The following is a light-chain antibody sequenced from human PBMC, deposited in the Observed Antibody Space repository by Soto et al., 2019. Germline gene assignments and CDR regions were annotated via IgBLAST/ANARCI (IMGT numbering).Light chain of an antibody. CDR3: PQYNSYS. Sequence: DIQMTQSPSTLSASVGDRVTITCRASQSISNWLAWYQHKPGTAPKVLIYHASNLQSGVPSRFSVSGSGTEFTLPISSMQPDDFATDYCPQYNSYSVGQWTTGDIK. J-gene: IGKJ1*01. V-gene: IGKV1-5*01. CDR2: HAS. CDR1: QSISNW.